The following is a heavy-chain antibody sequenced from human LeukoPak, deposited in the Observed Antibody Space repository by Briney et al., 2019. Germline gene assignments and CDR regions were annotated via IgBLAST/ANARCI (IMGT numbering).Heavy chain of an antibody. CDR2: ITVGSDT. Sequence: GGSLRLSCAASGFTFGAYYMSWIRQAPGQGLEWVSYITVGSDTHYADSVKGRFTISRDNAKNSLYLQMNSLRAEDTAVYYCARGNSGHCSGATCYALDYWGQGTLVTVSS. CDR1: GFTFGAYY. J-gene: IGHJ4*02. V-gene: IGHV3-11*03. D-gene: IGHD2-2*01. CDR3: ARGNSGHCSGATCYALDY.